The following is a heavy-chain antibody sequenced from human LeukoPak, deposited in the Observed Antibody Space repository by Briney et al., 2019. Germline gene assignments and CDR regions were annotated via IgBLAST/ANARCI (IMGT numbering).Heavy chain of an antibody. D-gene: IGHD3-10*01. CDR2: ISSRSGYI. CDR3: ARESTYYYFDY. V-gene: IGHV3-21*04. Sequence: GGSLRLSCAASGFSFSIYSMSWVRQAPGKGLEWVSSISSRSGYIYYAGSVKGRFTISRDNAKNSLYLQMNSLRAEDTAVYYCARESTYYYFDYWGQGTLVTVSS. J-gene: IGHJ4*02. CDR1: GFSFSIYS.